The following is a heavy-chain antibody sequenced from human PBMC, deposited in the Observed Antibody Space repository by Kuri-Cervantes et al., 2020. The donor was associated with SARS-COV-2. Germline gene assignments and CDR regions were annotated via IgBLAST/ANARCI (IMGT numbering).Heavy chain of an antibody. CDR3: AKDIGYDILTGYLDY. J-gene: IGHJ4*02. CDR1: GFTFDDYA. CDR2: ISWNSGSI. V-gene: IGHV3-9*01. Sequence: SLKISCAASGFTFDDYAMHWVRQAPGKGLEWVSGISWNSGSIGYADSVKGRFTISRDNAKNSLYLQMNSLRAEDTALYYCAKDIGYDILTGYLDYWGQGTPVTVSS. D-gene: IGHD3-9*01.